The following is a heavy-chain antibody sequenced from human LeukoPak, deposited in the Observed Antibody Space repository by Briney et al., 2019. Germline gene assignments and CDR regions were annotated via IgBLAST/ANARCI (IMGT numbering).Heavy chain of an antibody. CDR1: GFTFRAYW. V-gene: IGHV3-7*03. CDR2: IKHDGSEK. CDR3: ARGIDH. Sequence: GGSLRLSCAASGFTFRAYWMSWVRQAPGKGPQWVANIKHDGSEKYSVDSVEGRFTISRDNAKNSLYLQMNSLRGEDTAVYYCARGIDHWGQGTLVTVSS. J-gene: IGHJ4*02.